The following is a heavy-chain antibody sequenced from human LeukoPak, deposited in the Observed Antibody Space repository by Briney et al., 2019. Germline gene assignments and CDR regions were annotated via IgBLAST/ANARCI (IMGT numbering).Heavy chain of an antibody. J-gene: IGHJ4*02. CDR2: IKQDGSEV. Sequence: GGSLRLSCAASGFTFDRSWMSWVRQAPGKGLEWVANIKQDGSEVYYVDSVEGRFTVSRDNAKNSLSLQMNSLRGEDTAVYYCVRALGSSSSDFWGQGTLVNVSS. V-gene: IGHV3-7*01. CDR3: VRALGSSSSDF. D-gene: IGHD6-6*01. CDR1: GFTFDRSW.